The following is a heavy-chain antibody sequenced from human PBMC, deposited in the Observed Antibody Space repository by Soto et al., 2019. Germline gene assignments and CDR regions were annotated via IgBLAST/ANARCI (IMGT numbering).Heavy chain of an antibody. Sequence: GGSLRLSCAASGFTFSRYGMNWLRQAPGKGLEWVASISSSTSYVYYADSVKGRFSTSRDNAKNILYLEMYALRTEDTAVYYCARDPSEGRVGNWFESWGQGTRVTVS. CDR1: GFTFSRYG. CDR2: ISSSTSYV. D-gene: IGHD2-2*01. V-gene: IGHV3-21*06. CDR3: ARDPSEGRVGNWFES. J-gene: IGHJ5*01.